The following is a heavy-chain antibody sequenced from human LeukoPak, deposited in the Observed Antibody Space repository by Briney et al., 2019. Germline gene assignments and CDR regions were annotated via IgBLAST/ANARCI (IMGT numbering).Heavy chain of an antibody. CDR2: MNPNSGNT. J-gene: IGHJ4*02. Sequence: ASVKVSCKASGYTFTSYDINWVRQATGQGLEWMGWMNPNSGNTGYAQKFQGRVTMTRNTSISTAYMELSSLRSEDTAVYYCARGRLQYYYDSSTPFQDHWGQGTLVTVSS. D-gene: IGHD3-22*01. CDR1: GYTFTSYD. CDR3: ARGRLQYYYDSSTPFQDH. V-gene: IGHV1-8*01.